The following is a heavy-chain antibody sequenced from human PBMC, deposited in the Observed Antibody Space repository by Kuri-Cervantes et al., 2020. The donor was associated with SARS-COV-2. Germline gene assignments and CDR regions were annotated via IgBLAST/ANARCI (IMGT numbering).Heavy chain of an antibody. CDR1: GYTLTELS. CDR2: FDPEDGET. Sequence: ASVKVSCKVSGYTLTELSMHWVRQAPGKGLEWMGGFDPEDGETIYAQKFQDRVTMTEDTSTDTAYMELSSLRSEDTAVYYCATRFLEPYYYYMDVWGKGTTVTVSS. V-gene: IGHV1-24*01. J-gene: IGHJ6*03. CDR3: ATRFLEPYYYYMDV. D-gene: IGHD3-3*01.